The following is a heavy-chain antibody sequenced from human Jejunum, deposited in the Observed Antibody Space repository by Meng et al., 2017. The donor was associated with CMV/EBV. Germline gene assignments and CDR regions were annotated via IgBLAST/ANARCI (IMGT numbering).Heavy chain of an antibody. Sequence: FITRTSYYWDWIRPSPGKGLEWIGTIYYDGTTYYNPSLKSRVTISVDSSKNQFSLSLTSVTAADTAVYYCARALQVGVAGRGASGYWGQGTLVTVSS. CDR3: ARALQVGVAGRGASGY. D-gene: IGHD1-26*01. CDR2: IYYDGTT. V-gene: IGHV4-39*01. J-gene: IGHJ4*02. CDR1: FITRTSYY.